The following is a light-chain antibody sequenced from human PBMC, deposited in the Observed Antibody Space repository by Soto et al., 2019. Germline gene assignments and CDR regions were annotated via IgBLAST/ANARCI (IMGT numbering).Light chain of an antibody. V-gene: IGKV1-39*01. CDR1: QSISSY. CDR2: AAS. J-gene: IGKJ4*01. Sequence: DLQMTQSPSSLSASVGDSVTITCRASQSISSYLNWYQQKPGKAPKLLIYAASSLQGGVPSRFTGSGSGTDFTLTISSLQPEDFATYYCQQSYSTPLTFGGGTKVEIK. CDR3: QQSYSTPLT.